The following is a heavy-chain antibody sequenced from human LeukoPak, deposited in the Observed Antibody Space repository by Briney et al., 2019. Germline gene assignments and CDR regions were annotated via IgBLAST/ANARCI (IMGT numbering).Heavy chain of an antibody. J-gene: IGHJ4*02. V-gene: IGHV3-21*01. D-gene: IGHD6-6*01. Sequence: GGSLRLSCAASGFTFSSYSTNWVRQAPGKGLEWVSSISSSSSYIYYADSVKGRFTISRDNAKNSLYLQMNSLRAEDTAVYYCARDRSEIAARGGNYFDYWGQGTLVTVSS. CDR2: ISSSSSYI. CDR3: ARDRSEIAARGGNYFDY. CDR1: GFTFSSYS.